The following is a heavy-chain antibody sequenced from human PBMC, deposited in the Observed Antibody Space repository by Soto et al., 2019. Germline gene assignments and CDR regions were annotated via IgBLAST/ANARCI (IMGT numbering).Heavy chain of an antibody. D-gene: IGHD3-3*01. CDR1: GFTFSDYY. V-gene: IGHV3-11*04. CDR3: ARDLGGFWSGYSEPYFDY. CDR2: ISSSGSTI. J-gene: IGHJ4*02. Sequence: GGSLRLSCAASGFTFSDYYMSWIRQAPGKGLEWVSYISSSGSTIYYADSVKGRFTISRDNSKNSLYLQMNSLRAEDTAVYYCARDLGGFWSGYSEPYFDYWGQGTLVTVSS.